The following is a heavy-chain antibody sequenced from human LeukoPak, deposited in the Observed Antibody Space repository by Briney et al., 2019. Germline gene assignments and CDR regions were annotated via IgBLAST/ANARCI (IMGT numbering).Heavy chain of an antibody. D-gene: IGHD2-21*01. V-gene: IGHV3-74*03. J-gene: IGHJ4*02. CDR3: ATSPVISRD. Sequence: GGSLRLSCAASGFTFSDYWMHWVREAPGKGLEWVARIYSDVRRIKYADSVKGRFTISRDNAKNTLYLQMNALRVEDTAVYYCATSPVISRDWGQGTLVTVSS. CDR1: GFTFSDYW. CDR2: IYSDVRRI.